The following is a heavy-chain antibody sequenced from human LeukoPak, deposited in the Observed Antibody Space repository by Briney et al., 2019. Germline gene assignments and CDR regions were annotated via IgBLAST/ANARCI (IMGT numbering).Heavy chain of an antibody. J-gene: IGHJ4*02. V-gene: IGHV4-39*07. CDR1: GGSISSSSYY. CDR2: IYYSGST. Sequence: PSETLSLTCTVSGGSISSSSYYWGWIRQPPGKGLEWIGSIYYSGSTYYNPSLKSRVTISVDTSKNQFSLKLSSVTAADTAVYYCVSLLLWFGELTTWDYWGQGTLVTVSS. D-gene: IGHD3-10*01. CDR3: VSLLLWFGELTTWDY.